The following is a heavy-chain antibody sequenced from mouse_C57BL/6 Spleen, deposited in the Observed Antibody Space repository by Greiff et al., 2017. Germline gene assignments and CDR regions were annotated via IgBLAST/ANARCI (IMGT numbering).Heavy chain of an antibody. CDR2: IRNKANGYTT. J-gene: IGHJ2*01. CDR3: ASHYGSSLYYFDY. Sequence: EVQLVESGGGLVQPGGSLSLSCAASGFTFTDYYMSWVRQPPGKALEWLGFIRNKANGYTTEYSASVPGRFTISRDNSQSILYLQMNALRAEDSSTDYCASHYGSSLYYFDYWGQGTTRTVSS. V-gene: IGHV7-3*01. CDR1: GFTFTDYY. D-gene: IGHD1-1*01.